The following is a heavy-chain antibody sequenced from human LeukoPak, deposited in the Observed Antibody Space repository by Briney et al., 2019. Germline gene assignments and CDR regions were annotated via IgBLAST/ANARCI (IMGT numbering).Heavy chain of an antibody. V-gene: IGHV4-39*07. D-gene: IGHD3-3*01. J-gene: IGHJ4*02. Sequence: SETLSLTCTVSGGSISSSSYYWGWIRQPPGKGLEWIGSIYYSGSTYYNPSLKSRVTISVDTSKNQFSLKLSSVTAADTAVYYCARGSYDFWSGYYQPHLFDYWGQGTLVTVSS. CDR1: GGSISSSSYY. CDR3: ARGSYDFWSGYYQPHLFDY. CDR2: IYYSGST.